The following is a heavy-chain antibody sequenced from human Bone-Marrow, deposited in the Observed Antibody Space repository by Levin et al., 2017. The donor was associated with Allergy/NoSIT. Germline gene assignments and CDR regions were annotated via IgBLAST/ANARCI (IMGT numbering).Heavy chain of an antibody. CDR2: IRSKAYGGTT. CDR3: TRDGADIVVVPAAMPVDY. V-gene: IGHV3-49*03. CDR1: GFTFGDYA. Sequence: GESLKISCTASGFTFGDYAMSWFRQAPGKGLEWVGFIRSKAYGGTTEYAASVKGRFTISRDDSKSIAYLQMNSLKTEDTAVYYCTRDGADIVVVPAAMPVDYWGQGTLVTVSS. D-gene: IGHD2-2*01. J-gene: IGHJ4*02.